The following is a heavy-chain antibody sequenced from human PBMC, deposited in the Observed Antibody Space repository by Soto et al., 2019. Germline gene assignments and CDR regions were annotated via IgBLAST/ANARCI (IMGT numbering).Heavy chain of an antibody. J-gene: IGHJ1*01. D-gene: IGHD3-3*01. V-gene: IGHV4-4*02. CDR1: GGSISSSNW. CDR3: ARLDSGYFQH. CDR2: IYHSGST. Sequence: QVQLQESGPGLVKPSGTLSLTCAVSGGSISSSNWCSWVRQPPGKGLEWIGEIYHSGSTNYNPSRRXXVXIXXGKSKNQFSLKLSSVTAADTAVYYCARLDSGYFQHWGQGTLVTVSS.